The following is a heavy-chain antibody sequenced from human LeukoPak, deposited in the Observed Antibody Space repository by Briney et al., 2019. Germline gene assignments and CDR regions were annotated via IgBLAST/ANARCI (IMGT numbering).Heavy chain of an antibody. D-gene: IGHD6-6*01. V-gene: IGHV1-69*11. CDR2: IIPILGTA. CDR1: GXTFSXXX. CDR3: ARGGTVAARIGGIGY. J-gene: IGHJ4*02. Sequence: SXXAXGXTFSXXXISWXXQAXGXXXXXXGRIIPILGTANYAQKFQGRVTITADESTSTAYMELRSLRSEDTAVYYCARGGTVAARIGGIGYWGQGTLVTVSS.